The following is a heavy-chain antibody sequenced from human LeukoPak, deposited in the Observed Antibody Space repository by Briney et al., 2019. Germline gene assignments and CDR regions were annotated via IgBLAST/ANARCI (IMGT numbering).Heavy chain of an antibody. CDR1: GFTFDDFG. J-gene: IGHJ4*02. D-gene: IGHD3-9*01. CDR2: INWNSDIT. Sequence: RSGGSLRLSCAASGFTFDDFGMSWVRQAPGKGLQWVSGINWNSDITVYADSAKGRLTISRDNAKNSLDPQMNSLRDEDTALYYCSRGYDVLTGSFDYWRQGTLVTVSS. CDR3: SRGYDVLTGSFDY. V-gene: IGHV3-20*04.